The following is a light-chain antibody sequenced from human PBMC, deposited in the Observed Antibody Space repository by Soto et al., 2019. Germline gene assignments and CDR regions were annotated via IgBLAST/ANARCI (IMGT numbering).Light chain of an antibody. Sequence: EIVLTQSPATLSLSPGERSTLSFMASQSFSNYLAWYQQKPGQAPRLLIYDATNRATGIPARFSGSGSGTDFTLTISSLEPEDFAVYYCHQRSNWPRTFGQGTKVDIK. CDR3: HQRSNWPRT. CDR1: QSFSNY. V-gene: IGKV3-11*01. J-gene: IGKJ1*01. CDR2: DAT.